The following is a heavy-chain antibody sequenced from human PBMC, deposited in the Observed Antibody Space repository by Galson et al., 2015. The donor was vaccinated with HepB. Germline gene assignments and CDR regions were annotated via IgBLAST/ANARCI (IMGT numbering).Heavy chain of an antibody. CDR3: ARNPASYDYYNMDV. D-gene: IGHD6-25*01. J-gene: IGHJ6*02. V-gene: IGHV3-48*01. CDR1: GFSFSSHS. CDR2: ISAGSTGR. Sequence: SLRLSCAASGFSFSSHSMCWVRQAPGKGLEWVAYISAGSTGRYYGASVKGRFTISRDNAKNSVYLHMNNLRAGDTAVYYCARNPASYDYYNMDVWGRGTTVTVSS.